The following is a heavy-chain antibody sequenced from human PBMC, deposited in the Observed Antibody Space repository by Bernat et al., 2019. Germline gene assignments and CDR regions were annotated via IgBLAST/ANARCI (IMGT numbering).Heavy chain of an antibody. V-gene: IGHV4-39*01. Sequence: KESGPTLVKPTQTLTLTCTFSGFSLSTSGVGVGWIRQPPGKGLEWIGSIYYSGSTYYNPSLKSRVTISVDTSKNQFSLKLSSVTAADTAVYYCAAYYYDSSGYLGAAFDIWGQGTMVTVSS. D-gene: IGHD3-22*01. CDR2: IYYSGST. CDR3: AAYYYDSSGYLGAAFDI. J-gene: IGHJ3*02. CDR1: GFSLSTSGVG.